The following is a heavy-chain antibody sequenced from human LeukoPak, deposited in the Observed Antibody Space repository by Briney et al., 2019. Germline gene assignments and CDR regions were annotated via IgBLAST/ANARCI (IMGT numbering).Heavy chain of an antibody. Sequence: PGGALRLSCAASGFTFSDEYMSWIRQAPGKGLEWVSYISNSGTYTNYADSVRGRFTISGDDAKHSLYLQMNSLRAEDTAVYYCARSRGAGPGAYFDYWGQGTLVTVSS. CDR2: ISNSGTYT. CDR1: GFTFSDEY. D-gene: IGHD6-19*01. J-gene: IGHJ4*02. V-gene: IGHV3-11*03. CDR3: ARSRGAGPGAYFDY.